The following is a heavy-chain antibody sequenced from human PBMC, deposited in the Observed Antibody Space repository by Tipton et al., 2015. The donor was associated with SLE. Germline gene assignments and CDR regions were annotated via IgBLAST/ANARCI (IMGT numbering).Heavy chain of an antibody. J-gene: IGHJ3*01. V-gene: IGHV4-4*02. Sequence: GLVKPSETLSLTCVVSGVSISSDNWWSRVRQSPGKGLEWIGEIHHSGRTNFNPSLTSRVNILLDKSKNQISVRLTSVTAADTAVYYCAKDPGEGPKTLDVWGQGTKVTVSS. D-gene: IGHD7-27*01. CDR3: AKDPGEGPKTLDV. CDR2: IHHSGRT. CDR1: GVSISSDNW.